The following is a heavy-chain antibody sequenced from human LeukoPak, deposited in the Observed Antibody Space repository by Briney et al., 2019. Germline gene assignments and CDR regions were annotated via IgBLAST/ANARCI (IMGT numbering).Heavy chain of an antibody. D-gene: IGHD5-12*01. J-gene: IGHJ4*02. CDR2: IIPIFGTA. CDR1: GGTFSSYA. CDR3: AGYIVATTSYFDY. V-gene: IGHV1-69*13. Sequence: SVKVTCKASGGTFSSYAISWVRRAPGQGLEWMGGIIPIFGTANYAQKFQGRVTITADESTSTAYMELSSLRSEDTAVYYCAGYIVATTSYFDYWGQGTLVTVSS.